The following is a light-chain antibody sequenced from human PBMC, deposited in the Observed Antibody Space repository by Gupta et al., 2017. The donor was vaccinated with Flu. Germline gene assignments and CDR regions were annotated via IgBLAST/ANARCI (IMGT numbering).Light chain of an antibody. CDR3: SSYTSSTTCV. Sequence: SIPISCMGTNSDIGSYNYVSWYKQHTGKAPKLLIYGVTNRPSGVSNRFSGSKYGDTASLTISGIQAEDEADYYCSSYTSSTTCVFGGGTKLTVL. CDR2: GVT. CDR1: NSDIGSYNY. V-gene: IGLV2-14*01. J-gene: IGLJ2*01.